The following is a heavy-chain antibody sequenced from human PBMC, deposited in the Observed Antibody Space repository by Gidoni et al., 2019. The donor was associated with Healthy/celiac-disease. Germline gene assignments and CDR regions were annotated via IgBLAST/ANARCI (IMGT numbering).Heavy chain of an antibody. CDR1: GGSISSYY. CDR2: IYYSGST. J-gene: IGHJ4*02. Sequence: QVQLQESGPGLVKPSETLSLPCTVSGGSISSYYWSWIRQPPGKGLEWIGYIYYSGSTNYNPSLKSRVTISVDTSKNQFSLKLSSVTAADTAVYYCARVGLAAAGEFDYWGQGTLVTVSS. CDR3: ARVGLAAAGEFDY. D-gene: IGHD6-13*01. V-gene: IGHV4-59*01.